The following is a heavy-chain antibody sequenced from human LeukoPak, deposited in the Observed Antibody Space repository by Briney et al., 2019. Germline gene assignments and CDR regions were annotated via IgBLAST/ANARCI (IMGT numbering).Heavy chain of an antibody. V-gene: IGHV3-23*01. CDR2: ISSHGDAT. Sequence: GGSLRLSCAASGFRFNNFVMNWVRQAPGKGLEWVATISSHGDATHYADSVKGRFTISRDNSKNTLYLQMNSLRAEDTAVYYCAKDLHSLMVRGVIVPVQGYFDYWGQGTLVTVSS. CDR3: AKDLHSLMVRGVIVPVQGYFDY. D-gene: IGHD3-10*01. J-gene: IGHJ4*02. CDR1: GFRFNNFV.